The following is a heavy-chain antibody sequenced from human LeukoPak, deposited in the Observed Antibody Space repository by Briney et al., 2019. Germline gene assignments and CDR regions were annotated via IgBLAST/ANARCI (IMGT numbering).Heavy chain of an antibody. D-gene: IGHD3-10*01. CDR3: ARIGDYGSGSEGFDP. CDR1: GYTFTSYY. J-gene: IGHJ5*02. CDR2: ISPSVGTT. Sequence: ASVKVSCEASGYTFTSYYIHWVRQAPGQGPEWMGIISPSVGTTTYAQKLEGRVTMTRDTSTTTVYMELRSLRSEDTAVYYCARIGDYGSGSEGFDPWGQGTLVTVSS. V-gene: IGHV1-46*04.